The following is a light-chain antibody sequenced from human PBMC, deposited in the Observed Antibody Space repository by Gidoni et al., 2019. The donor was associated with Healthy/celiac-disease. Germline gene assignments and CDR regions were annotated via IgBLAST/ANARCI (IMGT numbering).Light chain of an antibody. CDR1: QSVSSY. Sequence: EIVLTQSPATLSLYPGERATLSCRASQSVSSYLALYQQKPGQAPRLLIYDASTRATGIPARFSGSGSGTDFTLTISSLEPEDFAVYYCQQRSNWPLTFGGGTKVEIK. V-gene: IGKV3-11*01. J-gene: IGKJ4*01. CDR3: QQRSNWPLT. CDR2: DAS.